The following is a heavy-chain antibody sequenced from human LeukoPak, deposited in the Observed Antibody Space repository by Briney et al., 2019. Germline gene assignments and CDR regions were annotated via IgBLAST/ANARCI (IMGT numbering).Heavy chain of an antibody. V-gene: IGHV3-21*01. Sequence: GGSLRLSCAASGFTFSSYSMNWVRQAPGKGLEWVSSISSSSCYIYYADSVKGRFTISRDNAKNSLYLQMNSLRAEDTAVYYCARDPSGGSSWGAYYYDSSGYYLMLDYWGQGTLVTVSS. CDR2: ISSSSCYI. J-gene: IGHJ4*02. D-gene: IGHD3-22*01. CDR1: GFTFSSYS. CDR3: ARDPSGGSSWGAYYYDSSGYYLMLDY.